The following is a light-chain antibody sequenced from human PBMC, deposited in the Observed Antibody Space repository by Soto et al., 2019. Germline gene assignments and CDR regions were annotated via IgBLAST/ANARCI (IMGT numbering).Light chain of an antibody. CDR2: NAS. V-gene: IGKV1-39*01. Sequence: DIQMTQSPSSLSASVGDRVTITCRTSQSVSKYFNWYHQKSGKAPKLLIHNASNLQSGVPSRFSGGGSGTTFTLTISSLQPEDSGTYYCQQSYNIPVTFGQGTRLEIK. CDR3: QQSYNIPVT. CDR1: QSVSKY. J-gene: IGKJ5*01.